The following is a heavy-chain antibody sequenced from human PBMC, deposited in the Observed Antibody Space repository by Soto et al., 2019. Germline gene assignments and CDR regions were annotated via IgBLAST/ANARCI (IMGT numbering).Heavy chain of an antibody. CDR2: ISDDGTNK. D-gene: IGHD1-26*01. Sequence: QVKLVESGGGVVQPGGSLRLSCAASGFTFSNYAIHWVRQAPGKGLEWLAVISDDGTNKYYPDSVKGRFAISRDNSRNTLCLQMNSLRAEDTAIYYCAREMGRFRGGTNWFDPWGQGTLVTVSS. J-gene: IGHJ5*02. CDR1: GFTFSNYA. V-gene: IGHV3-30*09. CDR3: AREMGRFRGGTNWFDP.